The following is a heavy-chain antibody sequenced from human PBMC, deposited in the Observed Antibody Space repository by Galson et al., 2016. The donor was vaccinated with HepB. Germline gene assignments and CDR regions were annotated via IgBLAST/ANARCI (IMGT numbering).Heavy chain of an antibody. CDR2: ISRGSDYI. V-gene: IGHV3-21*01. CDR3: TTPIGSTIRQNVH. CDR1: GFPFSSFS. D-gene: IGHD5/OR15-5a*01. J-gene: IGHJ4*02. Sequence: SLRLSCAVSGFPFSSFSMNWVRQAPGEGLEWVTSISRGSDYIFYGDSLKGRFTVSRDKAKNSLYLQMNSLRVEDTAIYYCTTPIGSTIRQNVHWGQGILVTVSS.